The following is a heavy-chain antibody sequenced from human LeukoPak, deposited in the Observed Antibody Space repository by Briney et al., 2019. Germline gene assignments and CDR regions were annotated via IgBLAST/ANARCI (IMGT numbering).Heavy chain of an antibody. CDR3: ARDYDSSGYYAFDI. D-gene: IGHD3-22*01. J-gene: IGHJ3*02. CDR1: GGSISSSSYY. V-gene: IGHV4-39*07. Sequence: SETLSLTCTVSGGSISSSSYYWGWIRQPPGKGLEWIGSIYYSGSTNYNPSLKSRVTISVDTSKNQFSLKLSSVTAADTAVYYCARDYDSSGYYAFDIWGQGTMVTVSS. CDR2: IYYSGST.